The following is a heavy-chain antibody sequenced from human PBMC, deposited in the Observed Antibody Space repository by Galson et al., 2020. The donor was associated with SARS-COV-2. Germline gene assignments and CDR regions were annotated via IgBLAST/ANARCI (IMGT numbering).Heavy chain of an antibody. CDR3: AREGGDFDNWNPSGANFDY. CDR1: GGTFSSYA. J-gene: IGHJ4*02. V-gene: IGHV1-69*10. CDR2: IIPILGIA. D-gene: IGHD1-20*01. Sequence: SVKVSCKASGGTFSSYAISWVRQAPGQGLEWMGGIIPILGIANYAQKFQGRVTITADKSTSTAYMELSSLRSEDTAVYYCAREGGDFDNWNPSGANFDYWGQGTLVTVSS.